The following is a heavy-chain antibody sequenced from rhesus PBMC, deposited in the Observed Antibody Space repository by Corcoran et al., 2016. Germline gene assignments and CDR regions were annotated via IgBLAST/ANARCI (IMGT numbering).Heavy chain of an antibody. CDR3: TTAAAAL. D-gene: IGHD6-31*01. CDR2: IKSKADGGTA. Sequence: EVQLVESGGGLVQPGGSLRLSCAASGFTCSNVWMNWVRQAPGRGLEWVARIKSKADGGTADYAASVKGRFTISRDDSKNTLYLQMNSLKTEDTAVYYCTTAAAALWGQGVLVTVSS. J-gene: IGHJ4*01. CDR1: GFTCSNVW. V-gene: IGHV3-30*01.